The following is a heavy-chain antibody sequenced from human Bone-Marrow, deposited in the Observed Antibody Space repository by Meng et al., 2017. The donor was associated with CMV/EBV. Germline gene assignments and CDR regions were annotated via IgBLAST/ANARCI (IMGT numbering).Heavy chain of an antibody. CDR2: IIPILGIA. V-gene: IGHV1-69*02. Sequence: SVKVSCKASGGTFSSYTISWVRQAPGQGLEWMGRIIPILGIANYAQKFQGRVTITADKSTSTAYMELSSLRSEDTAVYYCAIGGNSDGCFGYWGPGKLVTVSS. D-gene: IGHD4-23*01. CDR1: GGTFSSYT. J-gene: IGHJ4*02. CDR3: AIGGNSDGCFGY.